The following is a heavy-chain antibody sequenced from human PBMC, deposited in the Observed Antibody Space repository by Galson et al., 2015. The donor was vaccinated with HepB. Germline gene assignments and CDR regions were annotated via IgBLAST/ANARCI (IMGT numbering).Heavy chain of an antibody. CDR3: ANGALHCSSTSCWGYYYYGMDV. Sequence: SLRLSCAASGFTFSSYGMHWVRQAPGKGLEWVAVISYDGSNKYYADSVKGRFTISRDNSKNTLYLQMNSLRAEDTAVYYCANGALHCSSTSCWGYYYYGMDVWGQGTTVTVSS. D-gene: IGHD2-2*01. V-gene: IGHV3-30*18. CDR1: GFTFSSYG. J-gene: IGHJ6*02. CDR2: ISYDGSNK.